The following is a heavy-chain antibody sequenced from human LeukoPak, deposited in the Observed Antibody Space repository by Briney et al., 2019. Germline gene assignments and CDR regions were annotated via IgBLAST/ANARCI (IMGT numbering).Heavy chain of an antibody. V-gene: IGHV1-2*02. CDR2: INPNSGGT. J-gene: IGHJ4*02. D-gene: IGHD5-12*01. CDR1: VYTFTYYY. CDR3: ARDPRSRVGYEGYYVDS. Sequence: ASVTVSFTSSVYTFTYYYVHWVRQAPGQGGEGMGWINPNSGGTNHAQKFQGRVAMTRDTSISTAYMDLSNLISDDTAVYYYARDPRSRVGYEGYYVDSWGQGTLVTVSS.